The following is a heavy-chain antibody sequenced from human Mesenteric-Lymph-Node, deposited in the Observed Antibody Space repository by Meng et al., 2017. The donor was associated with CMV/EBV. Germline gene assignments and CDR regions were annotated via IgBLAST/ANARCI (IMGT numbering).Heavy chain of an antibody. J-gene: IGHJ6*02. Sequence: ASVKVSCKASGYTFTDYYMHWVRQAPGQGLEWMGWISTYNGETDYAQTLQGRVTVTADTATSTVYMELRSLTSDDSAVYYCARDVAYCSSTTCYPLGSQSYYGMDVWGQGTTVTVSS. V-gene: IGHV1-18*04. CDR2: ISTYNGET. D-gene: IGHD2-2*01. CDR3: ARDVAYCSSTTCYPLGSQSYYGMDV. CDR1: GYTFTDYY.